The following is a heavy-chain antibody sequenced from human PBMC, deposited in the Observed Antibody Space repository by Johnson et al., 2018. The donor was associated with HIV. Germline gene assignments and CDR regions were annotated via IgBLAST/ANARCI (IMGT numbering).Heavy chain of an antibody. CDR1: GFTFRSYG. Sequence: QVQLVESGGGVVQPGGSLRLSCTASGFTFRSYGMYWVRQAPGKGLEWVALIWYDGSNKYYADSVQGRFTISRDNSKNTLYLQMNSLRAEDTAVYYCVREMGREDDAFDIWGQGTMVTVSS. V-gene: IGHV3-33*01. J-gene: IGHJ3*02. CDR2: IWYDGSNK. CDR3: VREMGREDDAFDI. D-gene: IGHD1-26*01.